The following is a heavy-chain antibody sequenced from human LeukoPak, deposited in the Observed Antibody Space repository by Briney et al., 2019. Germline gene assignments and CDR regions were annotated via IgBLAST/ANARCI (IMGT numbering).Heavy chain of an antibody. CDR3: AKDGHSGSYH. V-gene: IGHV3-30*02. CDR2: IRHDDNDENNK. CDR1: GFLFSHCG. Sequence: GGSLRLSCAASGFLFSHCGMHWVRQAPGKGLEWVAFIRHDDNDENNKYYADSVKGRFTISRDNSKNTLYLQMNSLRAEDTAVYYCAKDGHSGSYHWGQGTLVTVSS. J-gene: IGHJ5*02. D-gene: IGHD1-26*01.